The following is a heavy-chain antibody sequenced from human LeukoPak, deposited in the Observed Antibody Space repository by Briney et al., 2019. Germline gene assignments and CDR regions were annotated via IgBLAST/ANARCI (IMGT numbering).Heavy chain of an antibody. J-gene: IGHJ5*02. V-gene: IGHV4-34*01. CDR2: INDSGST. Sequence: SETLSLTCAVYGGSFSGYYWSWIRQPPGKGLEWIGEINDSGSTNYNPSLKSRVTVSLDTSKNQFSLRLTSVTAADTAVYYCARRWSAMVRGVIITASRWFDPWGQGTLVTVSS. D-gene: IGHD3-10*01. CDR1: GGSFSGYY. CDR3: ARRWSAMVRGVIITASRWFDP.